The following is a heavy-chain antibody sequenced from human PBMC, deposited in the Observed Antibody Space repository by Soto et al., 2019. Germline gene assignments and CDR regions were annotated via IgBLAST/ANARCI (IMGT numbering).Heavy chain of an antibody. CDR1: GFTFSSYA. CDR3: AKGVPGIAVAGTGYFQR. V-gene: IGHV3-23*01. Sequence: GGSLRLSCAASGFTFSSYAMSWVRQAPGKGLEWVSGISGSGDSTYYADSVKGRFTISRDNSKNTLYLQMNSLRAEDTAVYYCAKGVPGIAVAGTGYFQRQGQNTLVTVSS. D-gene: IGHD6-19*01. CDR2: ISGSGDST. J-gene: IGHJ1*01.